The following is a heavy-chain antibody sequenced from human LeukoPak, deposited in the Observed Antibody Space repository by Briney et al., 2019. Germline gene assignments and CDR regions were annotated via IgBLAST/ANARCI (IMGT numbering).Heavy chain of an antibody. CDR1: GFTFSSYA. Sequence: GRSLRLSCAASGFTFSSYAMHWVRQAPGKGLEWVAVISYDGSNKYYADSVKGRFTISRDNSKNTLYLQMNSLRAEDTAVYYCATGIAAAFEGFDPWGQGTRVTVSS. J-gene: IGHJ5*02. CDR3: ATGIAAAFEGFDP. CDR2: ISYDGSNK. V-gene: IGHV3-30-3*01. D-gene: IGHD6-13*01.